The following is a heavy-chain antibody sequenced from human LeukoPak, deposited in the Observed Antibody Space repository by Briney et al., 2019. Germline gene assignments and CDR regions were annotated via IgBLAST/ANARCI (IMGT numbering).Heavy chain of an antibody. D-gene: IGHD2-2*01. Sequence: PGGSLRLSCAASGFTFSTYGMSWVRQAPGKGLEWVAVISYDGSNKYYADSVKGRFTISRDNSKNTLYLQMNSLRAEDTAVYYCARDEAAALYYFDYWGQGTLVTVSS. V-gene: IGHV3-30*03. CDR3: ARDEAAALYYFDY. CDR2: ISYDGSNK. CDR1: GFTFSTYG. J-gene: IGHJ4*02.